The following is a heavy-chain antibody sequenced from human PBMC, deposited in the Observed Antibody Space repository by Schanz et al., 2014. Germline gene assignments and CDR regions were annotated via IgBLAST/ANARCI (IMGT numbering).Heavy chain of an antibody. CDR2: ISADNGNT. J-gene: IGHJ6*02. Sequence: QVQLVQSGAEVKKPGASVKVSCKASGYTFTSYDINWVRQATGQGLEWMGWISADNGNTNYAQRLQGRVTLTTDTSTYTAYMELRSLTSDDTAVYYCARDVGLASWMDVWGQGTTVTVSS. V-gene: IGHV1-18*01. D-gene: IGHD6-19*01. CDR3: ARDVGLASWMDV. CDR1: GYTFTSYD.